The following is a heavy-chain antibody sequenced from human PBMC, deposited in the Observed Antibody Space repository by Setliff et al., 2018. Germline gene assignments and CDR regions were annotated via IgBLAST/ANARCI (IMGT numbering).Heavy chain of an antibody. Sequence: SETLSLTCTVSGGSVSNSGFFWGWLRQAPGKGLEWIGNIYDSGSSNYNASLKSRLIITRDTSKNQISLKLTSVTAADTAVYYCARGIGGYCSSMSCSNESWPWGQGTLVTVSS. CDR1: GGSVSNSGFF. CDR3: ARGIGGYCSSMSCSNESWP. J-gene: IGHJ5*02. D-gene: IGHD2-2*01. CDR2: IYDSGSS. V-gene: IGHV4-39*01.